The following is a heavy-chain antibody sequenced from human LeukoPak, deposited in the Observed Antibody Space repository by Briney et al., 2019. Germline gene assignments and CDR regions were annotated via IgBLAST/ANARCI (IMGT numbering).Heavy chain of an antibody. CDR2: MNPNSGNT. V-gene: IGHV1-8*02. CDR1: GYTFTGHY. D-gene: IGHD3-10*01. CDR3: ARLSGSSIY. J-gene: IGHJ4*02. Sequence: GASVKVSCKASGYTFTGHYMHWVRQAPGQGLEWMGWMNPNSGNTGYAQKFQGRVTMTRNTSISTAYMELSSLRSEDTAVYYCARLSGSSIYWGQGTLVTVSS.